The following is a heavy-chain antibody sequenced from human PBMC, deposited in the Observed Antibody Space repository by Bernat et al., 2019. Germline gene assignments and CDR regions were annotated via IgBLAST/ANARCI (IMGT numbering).Heavy chain of an antibody. CDR2: IYSGGST. D-gene: IGHD3-10*01. Sequence: EVQLVESGGGLIQPGGSLRLSCAASGFTVSSNYMSWVRQAPGKGLEWVSVIYSGGSTYYADSVKGRFTISRDNSKSTLYLQMNSLRAEDTAVYDCAGGSGSYSNWYFDLWGRGTLVTVSS. J-gene: IGHJ2*01. V-gene: IGHV3-53*01. CDR3: AGGSGSYSNWYFDL. CDR1: GFTVSSNY.